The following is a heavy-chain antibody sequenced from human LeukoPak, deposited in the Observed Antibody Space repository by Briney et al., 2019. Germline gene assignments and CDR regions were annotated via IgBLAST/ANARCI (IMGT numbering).Heavy chain of an antibody. J-gene: IGHJ4*02. CDR3: GMRYYDSSGIDY. CDR1: GYTFTGYY. Sequence: ASVKVSCKASGYTFTGYYMHWVRQAPGQGLEWMGWINPNSGGTNYAQKFQGRVTMTRDTSISTAYMELSRLRSDDTAVYYCGMRYYDSSGIDYWGQGTLATVSS. V-gene: IGHV1-2*02. D-gene: IGHD3-22*01. CDR2: INPNSGGT.